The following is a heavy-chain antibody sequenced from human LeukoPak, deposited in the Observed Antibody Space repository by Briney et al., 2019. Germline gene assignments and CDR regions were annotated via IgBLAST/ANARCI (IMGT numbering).Heavy chain of an antibody. CDR2: ISAYNGNT. J-gene: IGHJ6*02. V-gene: IGHV1-18*01. D-gene: IGHD3-10*01. CDR3: ARDVRSRVTSYYYYGMDV. CDR1: GYTFTSYG. Sequence: GASVKVSCKASGYTFTSYGISWVRQAPGQGLEWMGWISAYNGNTNYAQKLQGRVTMTTDTSTSTAYMELRSLRSDDTAVYYCARDVRSRVTSYYYYGMDVWGQGTTVTVSS.